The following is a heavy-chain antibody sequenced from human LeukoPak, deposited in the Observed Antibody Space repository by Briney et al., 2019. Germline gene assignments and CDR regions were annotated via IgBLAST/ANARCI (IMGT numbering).Heavy chain of an antibody. V-gene: IGHV3-23*01. D-gene: IGHD3-9*01. CDR1: GFIFSSYG. CDR3: AKADKYDILTGYKTDY. CDR2: ISGSGGST. Sequence: GGSLRLSCAASGFIFSSYGMSWVRQAPGKGLEWVSGISGSGGSTSYADSVKGRFTISRDNSKNTLYLQMNSLRAEDTAVYYCAKADKYDILTGYKTDYWGQGTLVTVSS. J-gene: IGHJ4*02.